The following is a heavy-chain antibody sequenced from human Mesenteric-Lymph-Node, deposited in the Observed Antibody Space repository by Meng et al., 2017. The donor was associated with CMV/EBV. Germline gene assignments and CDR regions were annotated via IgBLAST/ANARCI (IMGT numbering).Heavy chain of an antibody. CDR2: IHSGYRA. V-gene: IGHV3-53*01. CDR1: GFTVSSNY. Sequence: GESLKISCAASGFTVSSNYMSWVRQAPGKGLEWVSVIHSGYRAYYADSVKGRFTISRDNAKSSLYLQMNSLRAEDTAVYYCARRRDYFDYWGQGTLVTVSS. CDR3: ARRRDYFDY. J-gene: IGHJ4*02.